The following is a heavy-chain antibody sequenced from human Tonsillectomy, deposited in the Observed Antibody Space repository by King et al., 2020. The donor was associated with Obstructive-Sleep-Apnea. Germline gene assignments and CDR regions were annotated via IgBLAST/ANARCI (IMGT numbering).Heavy chain of an antibody. CDR1: GDSLSSSSYY. Sequence: QLQESGPGLVKPSETLSLTCTVSGDSLSSSSYYWGWIRQPPGKGLEWLGGIYYRGSTYYNPSLKSRVTISVDTSNNQFSLKLGSVTAADTAVYYCATHTTAWRPVDSWGQGTLVTVSS. CDR2: IYYRGST. V-gene: IGHV4-39*01. CDR3: ATHTTAWRPVDS. D-gene: IGHD1-14*01. J-gene: IGHJ4*02.